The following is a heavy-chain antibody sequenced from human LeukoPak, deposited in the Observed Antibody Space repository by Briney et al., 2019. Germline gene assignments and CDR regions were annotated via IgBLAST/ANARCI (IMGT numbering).Heavy chain of an antibody. CDR1: GGSFSGYY. D-gene: IGHD6-13*01. J-gene: IGHJ5*02. V-gene: IGHV4-34*01. Sequence: PSETLSLTCAVYGGSFSGYYWSWIRQPPGKGLEWIGEINHSGSTNYNPPLKSRVTISVDTSKNQFSLKLSSVTAADTAVYYCARGPSSSWTRRSWFDPWGQGTLVTVSS. CDR2: INHSGST. CDR3: ARGPSSSWTRRSWFDP.